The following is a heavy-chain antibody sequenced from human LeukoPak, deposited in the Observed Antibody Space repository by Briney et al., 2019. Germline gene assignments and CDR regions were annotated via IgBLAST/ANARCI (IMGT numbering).Heavy chain of an antibody. J-gene: IGHJ6*03. V-gene: IGHV1-46*01. CDR2: INPSGGST. CDR3: ARDFIGYSYDYYYMDV. CDR1: GYTFTSYY. Sequence: ASVKVSCKASGYTFTSYYMHWVRQAPGQGLEWMGIINPSGGSTSYAQKFQGRVTMTRDMSTSTVYMELSSLRSEDTAVYYCARDFIGYSYDYYYMDVWGKGTTVTVSS. D-gene: IGHD5-18*01.